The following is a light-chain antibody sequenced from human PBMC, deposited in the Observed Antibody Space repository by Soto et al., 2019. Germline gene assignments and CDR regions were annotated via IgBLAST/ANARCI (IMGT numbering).Light chain of an antibody. CDR3: LQEYFYPFT. Sequence: AIQMTQSPSSLSASVGDRVTITCRASQGIRNDLDWFQQKPGKAPKLLIYAASNLQSGVPARFSGSGSGTDFTLTISSLQPEDFATYYCLQEYFYPFTVGPGTKVDIK. CDR1: QGIRND. J-gene: IGKJ3*01. V-gene: IGKV1-6*01. CDR2: AAS.